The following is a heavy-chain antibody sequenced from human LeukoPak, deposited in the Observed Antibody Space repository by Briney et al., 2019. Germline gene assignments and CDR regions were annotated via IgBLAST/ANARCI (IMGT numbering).Heavy chain of an antibody. D-gene: IGHD3-3*01. CDR3: ATDNTEGYYDFWSGYSYYFDY. J-gene: IGHJ4*02. CDR2: IYHSGST. V-gene: IGHV4-38-2*02. CDR1: GYSISSGYY. Sequence: SETLSLTCTVSGYSISSGYYWGWIRQPPGKGLEWIGSIYHSGSTYYNPSLKSRVTISVDTSKNHFSLKLSSVTAADTAVYYCATDNTEGYYDFWSGYSYYFDYWGQGTLVTVSS.